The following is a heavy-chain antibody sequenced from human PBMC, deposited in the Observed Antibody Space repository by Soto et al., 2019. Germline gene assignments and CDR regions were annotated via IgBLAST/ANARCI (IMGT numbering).Heavy chain of an antibody. V-gene: IGHV4-30-4*08. Sequence: PSETLSLTCTVSGGSISSAAYYWSWIRQHPGKGLEWIGYLYFNGGTQYNPSLRTPISMSLDTSKKHFSLKMRSVTGADTAVYYCARGISKYSSWYEPHTWFDAWGQGALVTVSS. CDR1: GGSISSAAYY. CDR3: ARGISKYSSWYEPHTWFDA. J-gene: IGHJ5*02. D-gene: IGHD6-13*01. CDR2: LYFNGGT.